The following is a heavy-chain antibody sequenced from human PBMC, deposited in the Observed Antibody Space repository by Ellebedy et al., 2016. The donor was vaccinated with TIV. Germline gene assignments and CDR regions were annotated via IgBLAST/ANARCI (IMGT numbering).Heavy chain of an antibody. CDR2: ISYDGTYK. CDR3: ARDYYDSSGYPYYYYAMDV. V-gene: IGHV3-30-3*01. J-gene: IGHJ6*02. D-gene: IGHD3-22*01. Sequence: GGSLRLXCAASGFTFRSYGIHWVRQAPGKGLEWVAVISYDGTYKYNADSVKGRFTISRNNSKNTLYLQMNSLRAEDTAVYYCARDYYDSSGYPYYYYAMDVWGQGTTVTVSS. CDR1: GFTFRSYG.